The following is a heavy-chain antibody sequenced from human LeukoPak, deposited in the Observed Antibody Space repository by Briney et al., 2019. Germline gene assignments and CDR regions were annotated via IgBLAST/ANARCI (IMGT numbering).Heavy chain of an antibody. V-gene: IGHV4-61*01. J-gene: IGHJ1*01. CDR2: IYYSGST. Sequence: SETLSLTCTVSGGSVSSGSYYWSWIRQPPGKGLEWIGYIYYSGSTNYNPSLKSRVTISVDTSKDQFSLKLSSVTAADTAVYYCAXVDXSVGATVRAFQHWGQGTLVTVSS. D-gene: IGHD1-26*01. CDR3: AXVDXSVGATVRAFQH. CDR1: GGSVSSGSYY.